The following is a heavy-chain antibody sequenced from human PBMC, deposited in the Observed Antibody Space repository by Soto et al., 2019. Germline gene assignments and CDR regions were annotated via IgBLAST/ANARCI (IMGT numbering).Heavy chain of an antibody. Sequence: GGFLRLSCAASGFTFSDYSMNWVRQAPGKGLEWVSSISSSSRYIYYADSVKGRFTISRDNAKNSLYLQMNSLRAEDTAVYYCARDTSGWYKGEFDYWGQGTLVTVSS. CDR2: ISSSSRYI. V-gene: IGHV3-21*01. CDR3: ARDTSGWYKGEFDY. D-gene: IGHD6-19*01. CDR1: GFTFSDYS. J-gene: IGHJ4*02.